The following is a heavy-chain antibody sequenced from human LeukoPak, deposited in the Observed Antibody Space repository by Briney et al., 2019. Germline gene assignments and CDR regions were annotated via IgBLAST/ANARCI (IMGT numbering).Heavy chain of an antibody. J-gene: IGHJ4*02. CDR2: TYYRSKWYN. V-gene: IGHV6-1*01. CDR3: ARLSAGSSAQSSGDY. D-gene: IGHD6-19*01. Sequence: PSQTLSLTCAISGDSVSSNHAAWNWLRQSPSRGLEWLGRTYYRSKWYNDYAVSLKGRIIINPDTSKNQFSLQLNSVTPEDTAVYYCARLSAGSSAQSSGDYWGQGTLVTVSS. CDR1: GDSVSSNHAA.